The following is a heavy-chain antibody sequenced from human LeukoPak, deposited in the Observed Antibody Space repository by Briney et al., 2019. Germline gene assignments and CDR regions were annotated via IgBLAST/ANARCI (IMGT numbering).Heavy chain of an antibody. CDR1: GGTFSSYA. CDR2: IIPIFGTA. J-gene: IGHJ5*02. CDR3: ARDYYDSSGYYYNWFDP. D-gene: IGHD3-22*01. Sequence: ASVKVSCKASGGTFSSYAISWVRQAPGQGLEWMGGIIPIFGTANYAQKLQGRVTITADKSTSTAYMELSSLRSEDTAVYYCARDYYDSSGYYYNWFDPWGQGTPVTVSS. V-gene: IGHV1-69*06.